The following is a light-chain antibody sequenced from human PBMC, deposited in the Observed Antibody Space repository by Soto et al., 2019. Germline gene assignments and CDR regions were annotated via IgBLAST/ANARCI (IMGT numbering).Light chain of an antibody. CDR2: EVS. CDR1: SSDVGAYNS. CDR3: SSYTSTGAWV. J-gene: IGLJ3*02. Sequence: QSALAQPASVSGSPGQSITISCTGTSSDVGAYNSVSWYQQHPGQAPRLMIYEVSNRPSGVSNRFSGSKSGNTASLTISGLQAEDETDYYCSSYTSTGAWVFGGGTKLTVL. V-gene: IGLV2-14*01.